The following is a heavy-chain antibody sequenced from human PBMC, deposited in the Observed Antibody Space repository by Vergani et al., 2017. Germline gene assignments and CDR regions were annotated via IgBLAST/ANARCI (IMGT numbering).Heavy chain of an antibody. CDR1: GGSISSSSYY. CDR3: ASTPGYCSSTSCYRGGGAFDY. Sequence: QLQLQESGPGLVKPSETLSLTCTVSGGSISSSSYYWGWIRQPPGKGLEWIGSIYYSGSTYYNPSLKSRVTISVDTSKNQFSLKVSSVTAADTAVYYCASTPGYCSSTSCYRGGGAFDYWGQGTLVTVSS. CDR2: IYYSGST. D-gene: IGHD2-2*03. V-gene: IGHV4-39*01. J-gene: IGHJ4*02.